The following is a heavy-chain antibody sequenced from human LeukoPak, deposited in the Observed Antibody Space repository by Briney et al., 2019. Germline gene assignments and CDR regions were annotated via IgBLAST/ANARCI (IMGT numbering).Heavy chain of an antibody. Sequence: PGRSLRLSCAASGFTFSSFAMSWVRQAPGKGLEWVSAISGSGGSTYYADSVKGRFTISRDNSKNTLYLQMNSLRAEDTAVYYCAKLVVAVAGYFDYWGQGTLVTVSS. J-gene: IGHJ4*02. CDR2: ISGSGGST. V-gene: IGHV3-23*01. CDR3: AKLVVAVAGYFDY. CDR1: GFTFSSFA. D-gene: IGHD6-19*01.